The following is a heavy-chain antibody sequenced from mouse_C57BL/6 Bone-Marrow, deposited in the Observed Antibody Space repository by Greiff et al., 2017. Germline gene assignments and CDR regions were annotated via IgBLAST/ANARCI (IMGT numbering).Heavy chain of an antibody. V-gene: IGHV1-59*01. Sequence: VQLQQPGAELVRPGTSVKLSCKASGYTFTSYWMHWVKQRPGQGLEWIGVIDPSDSYTNYNQKFNGKATLTVDTSSSTAYMQLSSLTSEDSAVYYCARSGDSYYFDYWGQGTTLTVSS. CDR1: GYTFTSYW. J-gene: IGHJ2*01. CDR3: ARSGDSYYFDY. D-gene: IGHD3-1*01. CDR2: IDPSDSYT.